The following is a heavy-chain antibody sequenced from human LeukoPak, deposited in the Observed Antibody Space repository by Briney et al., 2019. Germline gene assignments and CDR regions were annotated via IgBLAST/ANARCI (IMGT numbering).Heavy chain of an antibody. V-gene: IGHV1-8*02. CDR3: ARGSAAIYYYYYMDV. J-gene: IGHJ6*03. Sequence: ASVKVSCKASGYTFTGYYMHWVRQATGQGLEWMGWVNPNSGNTGYAQRFQGRVTMTRNTSINTAYMELSSLISDDTAVYYCARGSAAIYYYYYMDVWGKGTTVTISS. D-gene: IGHD2-2*01. CDR1: GYTFTGYY. CDR2: VNPNSGNT.